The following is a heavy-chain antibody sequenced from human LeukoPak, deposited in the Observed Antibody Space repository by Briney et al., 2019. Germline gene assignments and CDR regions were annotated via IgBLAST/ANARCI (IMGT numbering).Heavy chain of an antibody. CDR1: GFTFSSYA. CDR3: TTDGYYDFWSGYFPDY. V-gene: IGHV3-21*03. J-gene: IGHJ4*02. CDR2: ISSSSSYI. Sequence: GGSLRLSCAASGFTFSSYAMSWVRQAPGKGLEWVSSISSSSSYIYYADSVKGRFTISRDNAKNSLYLQMNSLKTEDTAVYYCTTDGYYDFWSGYFPDYWGQGTLVTVSS. D-gene: IGHD3-3*01.